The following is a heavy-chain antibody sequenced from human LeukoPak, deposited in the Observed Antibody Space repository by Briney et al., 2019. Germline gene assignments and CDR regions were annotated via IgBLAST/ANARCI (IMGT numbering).Heavy chain of an antibody. CDR2: ISAYNGNT. CDR1: GYTFTSYG. Sequence: ASVKVSCKTSGYTFTSYGISWVRQAPGQGLEWMGWISAYNGNTNYAQKLQGRVTMTTDTSTSTAYMELRSLRSDDTAVYYCAVDSNYYDSSGYYFLEYFQHWGQGTLVTVSS. J-gene: IGHJ1*01. CDR3: AVDSNYYDSSGYYFLEYFQH. D-gene: IGHD3-22*01. V-gene: IGHV1-18*01.